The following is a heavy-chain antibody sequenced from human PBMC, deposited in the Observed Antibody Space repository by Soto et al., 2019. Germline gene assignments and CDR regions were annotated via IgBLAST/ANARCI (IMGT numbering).Heavy chain of an antibody. V-gene: IGHV6-1*01. CDR2: TYYRSKWYN. CDR1: GDSVSSNSAA. J-gene: IGHJ6*02. Sequence: QVQLQQSGPGLVKPSQTLSLTCAISGDSVSSNSAAWNWIRQSPSRGLEWLGRTYYRSKWYNDYAVSVKSRITINPDTSKNHFSLQLNSVTPEDTAVYYCARVEKSKRDYYYYGMDVWGQGTTVTVSS. CDR3: ARVEKSKRDYYYYGMDV. D-gene: IGHD3-3*01.